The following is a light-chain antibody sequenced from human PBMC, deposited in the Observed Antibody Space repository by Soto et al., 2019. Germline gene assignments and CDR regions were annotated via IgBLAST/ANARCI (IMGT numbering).Light chain of an antibody. CDR3: PQYNSYSV. V-gene: IGKV1-5*03. CDR2: KAS. CDR1: QSLRSW. J-gene: IGKJ1*01. Sequence: DIQMTQSPSTLSASVGDIVTITCRASQSLRSWVAWYQQEPGKAPKLLIYKASSLESGVPSRFSGSGSGTEFTLTLSSQQPDDFATYYCPQYNSYSVFGQGTTGEIK.